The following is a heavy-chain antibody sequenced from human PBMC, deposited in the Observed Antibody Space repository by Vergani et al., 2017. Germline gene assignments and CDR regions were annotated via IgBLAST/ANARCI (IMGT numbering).Heavy chain of an antibody. CDR1: GFTFSNFG. D-gene: IGHD2-21*02. J-gene: IGHJ4*02. CDR2: IGKDVVNT. CDR3: GKYLRDSTDGLRDS. V-gene: IGHV3-30*02. Sequence: QVQLLESAGGVVQPGGSLRLSCAASGFTFSNFGMHWIRPAPGKGLEWLAYIGKDVVNTRYRDAVKGRFTVSRDNSKDILYLQMDSMRSEDTALYYCGKYLRDSTDGLRDSWGPGTLVIVSS.